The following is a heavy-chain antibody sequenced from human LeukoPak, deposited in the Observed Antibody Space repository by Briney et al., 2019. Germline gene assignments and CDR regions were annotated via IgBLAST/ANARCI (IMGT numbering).Heavy chain of an antibody. J-gene: IGHJ4*02. D-gene: IGHD6-19*01. CDR1: GFTFSSPG. CDR3: AKDVSGIAVAGLDY. CDR2: IRYDGSNK. V-gene: IGHV3-30*02. Sequence: WGSLRLSCAASGFTFSSPGMHCVRQAPGHGPAWVPFIRYDGSNKYYADSVKGRFTLSSDNSKNTLYLQLNSLRAEDTAVYYCAKDVSGIAVAGLDYWGQGTLVTVSS.